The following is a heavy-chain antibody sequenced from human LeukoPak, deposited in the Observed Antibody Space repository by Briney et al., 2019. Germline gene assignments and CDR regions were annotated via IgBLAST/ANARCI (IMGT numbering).Heavy chain of an antibody. Sequence: GGSLRLSCAASGFTFSSYGMHWVRQAPGKGLEWVAVISYDGSNKYYADSVKGRFTISRDNSKDTLYLQMNSLRAEDTVVYYCAKDLSLDMVRGPPWGQGTLVTVSS. D-gene: IGHD3-10*01. CDR2: ISYDGSNK. CDR3: AKDLSLDMVRGPP. CDR1: GFTFSSYG. V-gene: IGHV3-30*18. J-gene: IGHJ5*02.